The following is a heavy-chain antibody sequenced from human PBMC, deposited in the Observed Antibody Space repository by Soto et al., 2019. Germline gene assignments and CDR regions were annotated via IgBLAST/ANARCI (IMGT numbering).Heavy chain of an antibody. J-gene: IGHJ5*02. V-gene: IGHV3-13*01. CDR2: IGTLSDT. Sequence: GASVKVSCKAPADTFTSYYIHWVRQAPGKGLEWVSGIGTLSDTFYAASVQGRFTISRQNAKNSVYLQMNSLRAGDTAFYYCARGRSFSYDSTPPPMFDPWGQGTLVTVSS. CDR1: ADTFTSYY. D-gene: IGHD3-10*01. CDR3: ARGRSFSYDSTPPPMFDP.